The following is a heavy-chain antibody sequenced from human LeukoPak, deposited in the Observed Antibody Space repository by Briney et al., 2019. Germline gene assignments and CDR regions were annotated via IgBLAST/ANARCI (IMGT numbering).Heavy chain of an antibody. CDR3: ARGPDPLPGSCSGGSCSFFDY. CDR1: GFTFSSYA. J-gene: IGHJ4*02. D-gene: IGHD2-15*01. Sequence: GGSLRLSCAASGFTFSSYAMHWVRQAPGKGLEWVAVISYDGSNKYFADSVKGRFTISRDNSKNTLYLQMNSLRAEDTAVYYCARGPDPLPGSCSGGSCSFFDYWGQGTLVTVSS. CDR2: ISYDGSNK. V-gene: IGHV3-30*04.